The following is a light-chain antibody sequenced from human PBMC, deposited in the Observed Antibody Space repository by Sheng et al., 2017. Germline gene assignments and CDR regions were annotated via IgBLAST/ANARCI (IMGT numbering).Light chain of an antibody. CDR1: QSVSSNY. CDR2: GAS. J-gene: IGKJ5*01. Sequence: EIVLTQSPGTLSLSPGERATLSCRASQSVSSNYLAWYQQKSGQAPRLLIYGASNRATGIPDRFSGSGSATDTTLTISRLEPEDFAVYYCQQYGNSPITFGQGTRLDIK. CDR3: QQYGNSPIT. V-gene: IGKV3-20*01.